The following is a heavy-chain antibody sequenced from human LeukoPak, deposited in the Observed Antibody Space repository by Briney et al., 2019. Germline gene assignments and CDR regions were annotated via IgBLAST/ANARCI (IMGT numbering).Heavy chain of an antibody. J-gene: IGHJ4*02. CDR2: IQQDGSEN. D-gene: IGHD3-10*01. CDR3: ARVRKLRTRGVMDPLDY. CDR1: GFTFNYYW. V-gene: IGHV3-7*01. Sequence: GGSLSLSCAASGFTFNYYWLTGVRHAPGKGLEWVANIQQDGSENYYVDAVKGQFIISRDNANNSLYLQMNSLRAEDTAVYYCARVRKLRTRGVMDPLDYWRQGTPVTVSS.